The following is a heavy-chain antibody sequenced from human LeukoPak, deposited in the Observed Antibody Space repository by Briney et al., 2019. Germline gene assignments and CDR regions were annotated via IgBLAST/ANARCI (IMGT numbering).Heavy chain of an antibody. Sequence: SETLSLTCAVSGGSISSSNWWSWVRQPPGKGLEWIGEIYHSGSTNYNPSLKSRVTISVDTSKNQFSLKLSSVTAADTAVYYCARDRYYYDSSVYYPLDYWGQGTLVTVSS. CDR1: GGSISSSNW. D-gene: IGHD3-22*01. V-gene: IGHV4-4*02. CDR3: ARDRYYYDSSVYYPLDY. J-gene: IGHJ4*02. CDR2: IYHSGST.